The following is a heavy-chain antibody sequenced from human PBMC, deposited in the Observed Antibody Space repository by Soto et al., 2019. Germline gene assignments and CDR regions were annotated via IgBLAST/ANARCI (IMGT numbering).Heavy chain of an antibody. CDR2: IWYDGSNK. D-gene: IGHD1-1*01. Sequence: QVQLVESGGGVVQPGRSLRLSCAASGFTFSSYGMHWVRQAPGKGLEWVAVIWYDGSNKYYADSVKGRFTISRDNSKNTLYLQMNSLRAEDTAVYYCAKGATGLGRIYYGMDVWGQGTTVTVSS. CDR1: GFTFSSYG. CDR3: AKGATGLGRIYYGMDV. J-gene: IGHJ6*02. V-gene: IGHV3-33*06.